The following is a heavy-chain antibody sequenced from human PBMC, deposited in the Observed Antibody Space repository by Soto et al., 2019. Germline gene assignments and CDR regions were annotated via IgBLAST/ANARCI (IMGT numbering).Heavy chain of an antibody. CDR3: TTDKPLTIFGVVIGLRDAFDI. CDR1: GFTFSNAW. J-gene: IGHJ3*02. Sequence: SLRLSCAASGFTFSNAWMSWVRQAPGKGLEWVGLIKSKTDGRTTDYAAPVKGRFTISRDDSKNTLYLQMNSLKTEDTAVYYCTTDKPLTIFGVVIGLRDAFDIWGQGTMVTVSS. CDR2: IKSKTDGRTT. V-gene: IGHV3-15*01. D-gene: IGHD3-3*01.